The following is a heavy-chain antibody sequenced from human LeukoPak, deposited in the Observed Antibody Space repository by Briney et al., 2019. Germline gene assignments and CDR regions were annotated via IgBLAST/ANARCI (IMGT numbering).Heavy chain of an antibody. J-gene: IGHJ3*02. CDR3: ARDEAGYYDAFDI. D-gene: IGHD1-26*01. V-gene: IGHV4-30-2*01. CDR1: GGSISSSDYS. CDR2: IYHTGDT. Sequence: SQTLSLTCAVSGGSISSSDYSWSWIRQPPGKGLEWIGHIYHTGDTSYNPSLRSRVTISVDRSKNQFSLRLRSVTAADTAMYYCARDEAGYYDAFDIWGQGTMVTISS.